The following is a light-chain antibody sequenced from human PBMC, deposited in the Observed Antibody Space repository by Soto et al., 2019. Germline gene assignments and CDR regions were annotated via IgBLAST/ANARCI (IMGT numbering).Light chain of an antibody. CDR2: ENN. Sequence: QSVLTQPPSVSAAPGQKVTISCSGSSSNIGNNYVSWYQQLPGTAPKLLIYENNKRPSGIPDRFSGSKSGTSATLGITGLQTGVEADYYCGTWDSSLSAVVFGGGTQLTVL. CDR1: SSNIGNNY. CDR3: GTWDSSLSAVV. J-gene: IGLJ2*01. V-gene: IGLV1-51*02.